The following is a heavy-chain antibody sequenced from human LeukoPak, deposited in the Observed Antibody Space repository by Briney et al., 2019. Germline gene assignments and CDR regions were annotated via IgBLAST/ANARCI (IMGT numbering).Heavy chain of an antibody. D-gene: IGHD6-19*01. J-gene: IGHJ5*02. CDR3: AREARLIAVARNWFDP. CDR2: IYYSGST. V-gene: IGHV4-39*07. CDR1: GFTFSSYW. Sequence: PGGSLRLSCAASGFTFSSYWMSWVRQAPGKGLEWIGSIYYSGSTYYNPSLKSRVTISVDTSKNQFSLRLSSVTAADTAVYYCAREARLIAVARNWFDPWGQGTLVTVSS.